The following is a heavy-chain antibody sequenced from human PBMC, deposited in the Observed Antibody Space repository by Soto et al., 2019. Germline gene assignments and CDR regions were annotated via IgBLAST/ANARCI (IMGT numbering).Heavy chain of an antibody. D-gene: IGHD3-3*01. V-gene: IGHV1-8*01. CDR2: MNPNSGNT. J-gene: IGHJ6*02. CDR3: AIFPWIPRLRFLEWLPHYYYGMDV. CDR1: GYTFTSYD. Sequence: RASVKVSCKASGYTFTSYDINWVRQATGQGLEWMGWMNPNSGNTGYAQKFQGRATMTRNTSISTAYMELSSLRSEDTAVYYCAIFPWIPRLRFLEWLPHYYYGMDVWGQGTTVTVSS.